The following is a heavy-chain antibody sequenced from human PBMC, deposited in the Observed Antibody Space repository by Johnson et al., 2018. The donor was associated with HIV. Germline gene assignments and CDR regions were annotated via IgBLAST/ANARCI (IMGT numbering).Heavy chain of an antibody. D-gene: IGHD5-18*01. Sequence: VQLVESGGGVVQPGRSLRLSCAASGFTFSSYAMHWVRQAPGKGLEWVAVIYSGGSTYHADSVTGRFSISRDNSKNTLYLEINSLRAEDTAVYYCARAPGYSRAFDIWGQGTMVTVSS. J-gene: IGHJ3*02. CDR3: ARAPGYSRAFDI. CDR2: IYSGGST. CDR1: GFTFSSYA. V-gene: IGHV3-66*01.